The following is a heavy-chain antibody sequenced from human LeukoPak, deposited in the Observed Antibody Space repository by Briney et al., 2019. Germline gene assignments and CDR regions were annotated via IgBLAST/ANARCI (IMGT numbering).Heavy chain of an antibody. D-gene: IGHD6-13*01. CDR1: GFTFDDYG. J-gene: IGHJ3*02. Sequence: GGSLRLSCVASGFTFDDYGMSWVRQAPGKGLEWVSGINWNGGSTGYADSVKGRFTISRDNAKNSLYLQMNSLRAEDTALYYCARDPFGAAGLDAFDIWGQGTMVTVSS. CDR3: ARDPFGAAGLDAFDI. V-gene: IGHV3-20*04. CDR2: INWNGGST.